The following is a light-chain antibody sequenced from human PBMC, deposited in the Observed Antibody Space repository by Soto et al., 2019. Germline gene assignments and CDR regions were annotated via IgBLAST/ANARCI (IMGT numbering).Light chain of an antibody. Sequence: DIVMTQSPDSLAVSLGERATINCKSSQSVLYSSNNKNYLAWYQQKPGQPPKLLIYWASTRESGVPDRFSGSGSGTDFTLTISSVQAKDVAVYYCQQYHSTPKTFGQGTKVEIK. CDR3: QQYHSTPKT. V-gene: IGKV4-1*01. J-gene: IGKJ1*01. CDR2: WAS. CDR1: QSVLYSSNNKNY.